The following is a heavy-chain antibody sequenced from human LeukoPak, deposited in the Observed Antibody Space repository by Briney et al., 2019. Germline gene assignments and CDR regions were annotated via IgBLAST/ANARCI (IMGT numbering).Heavy chain of an antibody. J-gene: IGHJ4*02. CDR2: ISGSGAST. Sequence: GGSLRLSCAASGFTFSSYAMSWVRQAPGKGLEWVSSISGSGASTYYADSVKGRFTISRDNSKNTLYLQMSSLRAEDTAVYYCAKTNHYGDSIDYWGQGTLVTVSS. D-gene: IGHD4-17*01. CDR3: AKTNHYGDSIDY. CDR1: GFTFSSYA. V-gene: IGHV3-23*01.